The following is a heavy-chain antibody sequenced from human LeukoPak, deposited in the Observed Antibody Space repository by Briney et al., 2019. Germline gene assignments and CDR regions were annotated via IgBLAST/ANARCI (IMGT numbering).Heavy chain of an antibody. CDR1: GASISSGDYH. CDR2: IHDSGST. Sequence: PSQTLSLTCTVSGASISSGDYHWNWIRQLPGKGLEWIGFIHDSGSTYYNPSLKSRVTISVDTSKNQFSLRLSSVTAADTAVYYCASNKGQWLFSDWGQGTLVTVSS. D-gene: IGHD6-19*01. CDR3: ASNKGQWLFSD. J-gene: IGHJ4*02. V-gene: IGHV4-30-4*01.